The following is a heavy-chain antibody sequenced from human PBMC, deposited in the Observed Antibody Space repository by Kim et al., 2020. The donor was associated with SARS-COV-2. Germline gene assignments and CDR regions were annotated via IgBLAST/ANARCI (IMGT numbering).Heavy chain of an antibody. CDR3: ARGGYGSSWYPYYFDY. J-gene: IGHJ4*02. D-gene: IGHD6-13*01. V-gene: IGHV4-34*01. Sequence: SLKSRVTISVDTSKNQFSLKLSSVTAADTAVYYCARGGYGSSWYPYYFDYWGQGTLVTVSS.